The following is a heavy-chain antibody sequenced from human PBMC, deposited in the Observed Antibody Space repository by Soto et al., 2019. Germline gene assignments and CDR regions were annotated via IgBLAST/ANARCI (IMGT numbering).Heavy chain of an antibody. CDR3: ARDLTVMSL. CDR1: RFTFSSFW. V-gene: IGHV3-48*02. CDR2: LGRSSTTI. D-gene: IGHD3-16*01. Sequence: HPGGSLRLSCAASRFTFSSFWFHWVRQAPGKGLEWVSHLGRSSTTINYADSVKGRFTVPRDNAKNSLYLHMNGLRDEDTAVYYCARDLTVMSLWGLGTLVTVSS. J-gene: IGHJ4*02.